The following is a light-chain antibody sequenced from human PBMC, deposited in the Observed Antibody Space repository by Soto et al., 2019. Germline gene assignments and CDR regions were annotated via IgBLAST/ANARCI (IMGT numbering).Light chain of an antibody. Sequence: DIQMTQSPSSLSASVGDGVTITCRASQGISNYLAWYQQKPGKVPKLLIYAASTLQSGVPSRFSGSGSGTYFSLTISSLQPEDVATYYCQNYNSAPQTFGQGTKVEIK. J-gene: IGKJ1*01. V-gene: IGKV1-27*01. CDR2: AAS. CDR1: QGISNY. CDR3: QNYNSAPQT.